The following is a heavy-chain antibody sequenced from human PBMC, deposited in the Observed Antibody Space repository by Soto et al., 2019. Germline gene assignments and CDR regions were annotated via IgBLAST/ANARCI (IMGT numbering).Heavy chain of an antibody. CDR1: GYSISSGYY. D-gene: IGHD3-10*01. Sequence: LSLTCAVSGYSISSGYYWGWIRQPPGKGLEWIGSIYHSGSTYNNPSLKSRVTISVGTSKNQFSLKLSSVTAADTAVYYCARVGGYGMDVWGQGTTVTVSS. CDR3: ARVGGYGMDV. CDR2: IYHSGST. J-gene: IGHJ6*02. V-gene: IGHV4-38-2*01.